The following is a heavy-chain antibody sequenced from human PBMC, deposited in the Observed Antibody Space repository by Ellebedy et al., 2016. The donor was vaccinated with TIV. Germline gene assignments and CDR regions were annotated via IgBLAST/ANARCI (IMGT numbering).Heavy chain of an antibody. CDR1: GGSISSYY. Sequence: SETLSLTCTVSGGSISSYYWSWIRQPPGKGLEWIGYIYYSGSTNYNPSLKSRVTISVDTYKNKFSLKLSSVTAADTAVYYCAREITMVRGVIDYWGQGTLVTVSS. CDR3: AREITMVRGVIDY. J-gene: IGHJ4*02. V-gene: IGHV4-59*12. D-gene: IGHD3-10*01. CDR2: IYYSGST.